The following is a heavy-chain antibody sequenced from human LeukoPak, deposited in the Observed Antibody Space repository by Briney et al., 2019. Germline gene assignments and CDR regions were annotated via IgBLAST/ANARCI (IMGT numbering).Heavy chain of an antibody. J-gene: IGHJ5*02. CDR1: GFTFSSYA. CDR2: ISYDGSNK. V-gene: IGHV3-30-3*01. Sequence: PGRSLRLSCAAAGFTFSSYAMHWVRQAPGKGLEWVAVISYDGSNKNYADSVKGRFTISRDNSKNTLYVQMNSLRAEDTAVYYCARGNWFDPWGQGSLVTVSS. CDR3: ARGNWFDP.